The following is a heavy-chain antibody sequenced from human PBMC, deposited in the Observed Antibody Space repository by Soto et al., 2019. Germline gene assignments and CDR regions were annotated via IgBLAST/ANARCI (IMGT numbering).Heavy chain of an antibody. D-gene: IGHD3-9*01. V-gene: IGHV4-59*01. J-gene: IGHJ5*02. Sequence: PSETLSLTCTVSGGSISSYYWSWIRQPPGKGLERIGYIYYSGSTNYNPSIKSRFTISLDTSKNQFSLTLSSMTAADTAVYYCARVPLSGDDIFTGFWFDPWGQGTLVTVSS. CDR1: GGSISSYY. CDR3: ARVPLSGDDIFTGFWFDP. CDR2: IYYSGST.